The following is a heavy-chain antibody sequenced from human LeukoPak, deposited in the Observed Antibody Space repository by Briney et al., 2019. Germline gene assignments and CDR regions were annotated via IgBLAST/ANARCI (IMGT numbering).Heavy chain of an antibody. D-gene: IGHD4-11*01. CDR3: ARDAQRGFDYSNSLQY. V-gene: IGHV3-33*01. J-gene: IGHJ4*02. CDR2: IWSDGTNT. Sequence: PGGSLRLPCAATGFTFNHYGMHWVRQAPGKGLEWVAVIWSDGTNTYYSDSVKGRFTISRVDSEKTVYLQMKSLRPDDSGVYYCARDAQRGFDYSNSLQYWGQGTPVTVST. CDR1: GFTFNHYG.